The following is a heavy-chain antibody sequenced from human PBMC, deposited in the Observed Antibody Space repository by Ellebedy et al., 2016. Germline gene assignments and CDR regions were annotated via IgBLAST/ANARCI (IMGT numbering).Heavy chain of an antibody. J-gene: IGHJ4*02. V-gene: IGHV1-18*01. CDR1: GYTFTSYD. CDR3: ARGLVGATTFDY. D-gene: IGHD1-26*01. Sequence: ASVKVSXXASGYTFTSYDISWVRQAPGQGLEWMGWISAYNGNTNYAQKLQGRVTMTTDTSTSTAYMELRSLRSDDTAVYYCARGLVGATTFDYWGQGTLVTVSS. CDR2: ISAYNGNT.